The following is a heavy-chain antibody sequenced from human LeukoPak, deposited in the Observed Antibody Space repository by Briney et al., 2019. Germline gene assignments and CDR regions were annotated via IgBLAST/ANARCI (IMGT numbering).Heavy chain of an antibody. Sequence: PGGSPRLSCAASGFTFSSYGIHWVRQAPGKGLEWVAFIRFDGSVKYYADSVKRRFTISRDNSKNTLYLQMNNVRAEDTAVYYCAKDLYGSGWTPDYWGHGTLLTVSS. D-gene: IGHD6-19*01. CDR3: AKDLYGSGWTPDY. J-gene: IGHJ4*01. CDR2: IRFDGSVK. V-gene: IGHV3-30*02. CDR1: GFTFSSYG.